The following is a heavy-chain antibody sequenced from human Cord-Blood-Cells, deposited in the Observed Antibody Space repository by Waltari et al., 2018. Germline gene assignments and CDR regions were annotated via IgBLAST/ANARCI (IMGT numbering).Heavy chain of an antibody. Sequence: EVQLVESGGGLVQPGGSLRLSCAASGCTFSSYWMSWVLQAPGKGLEWVANIKRDGSEKYYVDSVKGRFTISRDNAKNSLYLQMNSLRAEDTAVYYCARGGVVAWYFDLWGRGTLVTVSS. V-gene: IGHV3-7*01. J-gene: IGHJ2*01. D-gene: IGHD2-15*01. CDR1: GCTFSSYW. CDR3: ARGGVVAWYFDL. CDR2: IKRDGSEK.